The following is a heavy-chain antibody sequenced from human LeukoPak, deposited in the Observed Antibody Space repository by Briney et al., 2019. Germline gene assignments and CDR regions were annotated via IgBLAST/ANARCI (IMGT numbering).Heavy chain of an antibody. CDR2: IYPGDSDT. D-gene: IGHD2-2*01. J-gene: IGHJ4*02. Sequence: GESLQISCKGSGSIFTSYWIGWVRQLPGKGLEWMGIIYPGDSDTRYSPSFQGQVTISADKSISTAYLQWSSLKASDTAMYYCARHNYCSSTSCPDYWGQGTLVTVSS. V-gene: IGHV5-51*01. CDR1: GSIFTSYW. CDR3: ARHNYCSSTSCPDY.